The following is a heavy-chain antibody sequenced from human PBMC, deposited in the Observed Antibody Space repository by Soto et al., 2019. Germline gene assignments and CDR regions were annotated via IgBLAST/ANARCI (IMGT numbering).Heavy chain of an antibody. CDR2: ISAYNDNT. V-gene: IGHV1-18*01. CDR1: RYTSHTCG. CDR3: ARESPPADF. Sequence: APVKVSCKASRYTSHTCGISWVRQAPGQGLEWMGWISAYNDNTNYAQNLQGRVTMTTDTSTSTAYMELRSLRSDDTAVYYCARESPPADFWGQGTLVTVSS. J-gene: IGHJ4*02.